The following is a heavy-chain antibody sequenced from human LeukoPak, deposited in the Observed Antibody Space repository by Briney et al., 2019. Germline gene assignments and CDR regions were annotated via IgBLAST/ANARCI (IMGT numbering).Heavy chain of an antibody. Sequence: GGSLRLSCVASGFTFSTFWMHWVRQVPGKGLLWVSRVSGDGSSTKYADSLKGRFTISRDNAKNTLYLQMNSLRAEDTAFYHCARGYCSGTSCLGGYWGQGTLVTVSS. J-gene: IGHJ4*02. D-gene: IGHD2-2*01. CDR2: VSGDGSST. CDR3: ARGYCSGTSCLGGY. CDR1: GFTFSTFW. V-gene: IGHV3-74*03.